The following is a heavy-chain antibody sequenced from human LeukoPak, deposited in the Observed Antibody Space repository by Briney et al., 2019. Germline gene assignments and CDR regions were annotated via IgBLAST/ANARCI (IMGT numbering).Heavy chain of an antibody. Sequence: GGSLRLSCAASGFTLSSYSMNWVRQAPGKGLEWVSGIIGSSSSTYYADSVRGRFTISRDNSRNTLYLQMNSLTAEDTAVYYCAKERSSRTYYSAFDLWAKGQWSPSLQ. V-gene: IGHV3-23*01. CDR1: GFTLSSYS. CDR3: AKERSSRTYYSAFDL. J-gene: IGHJ3*01. CDR2: IIGSSSST. D-gene: IGHD3-10*01.